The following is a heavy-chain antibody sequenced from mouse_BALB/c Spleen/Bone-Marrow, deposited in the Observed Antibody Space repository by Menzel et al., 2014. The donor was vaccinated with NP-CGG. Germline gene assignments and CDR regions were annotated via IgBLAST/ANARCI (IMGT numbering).Heavy chain of an antibody. V-gene: IGHV14-3*02. CDR2: IDPANGNT. Sequence: VQLQQPGAELVKPGASVKLSCTASGFNIKDTYMHWVKQRPEQGLEWIGRIDPANGNTKYDPKFQGKATIIADTSSNTAYLQLSSLTSEDTAVYYCASYYYGSSSFAYWGQGTMVTVSA. J-gene: IGHJ3*01. D-gene: IGHD1-1*01. CDR3: ASYYYGSSSFAY. CDR1: GFNIKDTY.